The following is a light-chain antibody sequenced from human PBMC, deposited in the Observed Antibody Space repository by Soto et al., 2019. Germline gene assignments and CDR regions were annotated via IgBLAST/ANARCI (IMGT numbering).Light chain of an antibody. Sequence: ALTQPASVSGSPGQSITISCTGTSSYVGSYNLVPWYQQHPGKAPKLMIYEVSKRPSGVSNRFSGSKSGNTASLTISGLQAEDEADYYCCSYAGSSTYVFGTGTKVTVL. J-gene: IGLJ1*01. CDR3: CSYAGSSTYV. V-gene: IGLV2-23*02. CDR2: EVS. CDR1: SSYVGSYNL.